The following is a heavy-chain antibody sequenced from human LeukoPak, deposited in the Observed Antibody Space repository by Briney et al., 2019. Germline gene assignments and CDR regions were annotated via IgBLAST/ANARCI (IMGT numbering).Heavy chain of an antibody. CDR1: GDSVSSNSAA. J-gene: IGHJ4*02. CDR3: ATGRWVSGHYYNFHY. Sequence: SQTLSLTCDISGDSVSSNSAAWNWIRQSPLRGLEWLGRTYYRSKWYNDYAVSVKSRITINPDTSNNQFSLQLNSVTAADTAVYYCATGRWVSGHYYNFHYWGQGTLVIVSS. CDR2: TYYRSKWYN. V-gene: IGHV6-1*01. D-gene: IGHD3-22*01.